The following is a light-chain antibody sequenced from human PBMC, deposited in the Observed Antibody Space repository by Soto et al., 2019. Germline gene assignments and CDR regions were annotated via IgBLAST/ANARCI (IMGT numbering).Light chain of an antibody. CDR1: QSVSSSY. J-gene: IGKJ2*01. Sequence: EIVLTQSPGTLSLSPGERATLSCRASQSVSSSYLAWYQQKPGQAPRLLIYGASHRATGIPDRFSGSGSGPDFTLTISRLEPEDLAVYFCQQYNNSPEYTFGQGTKLELK. V-gene: IGKV3-20*01. CDR2: GAS. CDR3: QQYNNSPEYT.